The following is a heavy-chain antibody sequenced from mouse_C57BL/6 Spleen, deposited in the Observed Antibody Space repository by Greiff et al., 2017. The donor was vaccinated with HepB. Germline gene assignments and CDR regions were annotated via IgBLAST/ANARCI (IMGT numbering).Heavy chain of an antibody. J-gene: IGHJ2*01. Sequence: VQLQQSGPELVKPGASVKISCKASGYTFTDYYMNWVKQSHGKSLEWIGDINPNNGGTSYNQKFKGKATLTVDKSSSTAYMELRSLTSEDSAVYYCARPYYYGSSYYFDYWGQGTTLTVSS. CDR3: ARPYYYGSSYYFDY. CDR2: INPNNGGT. D-gene: IGHD1-1*01. V-gene: IGHV1-26*01. CDR1: GYTFTDYY.